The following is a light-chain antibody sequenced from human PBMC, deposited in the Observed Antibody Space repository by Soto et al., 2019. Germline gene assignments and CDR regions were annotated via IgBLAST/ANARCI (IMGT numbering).Light chain of an antibody. V-gene: IGLV2-23*02. CDR1: SSDVGTYTL. Sequence: QSALTQPASVSGSPGQSITISCTGTSSDVGTYTLVSWYQQHPGKAPKLVIYEVNKRPAGVSKRFSGSKSGDTASLTISGLQAEDEADDYCSSYAGPITFYVFGTGTKVTVL. CDR2: EVN. CDR3: SSYAGPITFYV. J-gene: IGLJ1*01.